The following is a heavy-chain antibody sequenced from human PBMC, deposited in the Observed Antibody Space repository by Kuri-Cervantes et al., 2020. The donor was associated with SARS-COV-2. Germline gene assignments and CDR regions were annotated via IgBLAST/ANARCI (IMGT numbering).Heavy chain of an antibody. CDR2: INPNSGGT. CDR3: AREPTGYSSTWYGFDP. V-gene: IGHV1-2*04. D-gene: IGHD6-13*01. J-gene: IGHJ5*02. CDR1: GYTFTGYY. Sequence: ASVKVSCKASGYTFTGYYIHWVRQAPGQGLEWMGWINPNSGGTNYAQKFQGWVTMTRDTSISTAYMELSRLRSDDTAVYYCAREPTGYSSTWYGFDPWGQGSLVTVSS.